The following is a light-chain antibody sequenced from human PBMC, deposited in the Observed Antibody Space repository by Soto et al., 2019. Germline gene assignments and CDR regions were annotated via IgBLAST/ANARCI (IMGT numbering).Light chain of an antibody. CDR3: QQSHSTSWT. V-gene: IGKV1-39*01. CDR2: AAS. Sequence: DIQMTQSPSSLSASVGDRVTITCRASQSISSYLNWYQQKPGKAPKLLIYAASSLQSGVPSRFSGSGSGTEFTLTISSLQPEDFATYYCQQSHSTSWTVGQGTKVEIK. J-gene: IGKJ1*01. CDR1: QSISSY.